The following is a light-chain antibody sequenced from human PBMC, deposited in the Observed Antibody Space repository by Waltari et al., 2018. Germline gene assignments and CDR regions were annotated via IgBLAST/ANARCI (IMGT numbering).Light chain of an antibody. V-gene: IGKV3-20*01. J-gene: IGKJ1*01. Sequence: EIVLTQSPGTLSSSPGERATLACRASQSVGRSLAWYQQKPGQAPSLLIYDASRRATGIPDRFSGSGSGTDFSLTISTLEPEDFAVYYCQHYVRLPATFGQGTKVEI. CDR1: QSVGRS. CDR3: QHYVRLPAT. CDR2: DAS.